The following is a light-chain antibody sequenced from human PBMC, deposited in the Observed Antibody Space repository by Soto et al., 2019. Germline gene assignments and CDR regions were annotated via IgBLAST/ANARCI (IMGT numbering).Light chain of an antibody. V-gene: IGKV1-5*03. Sequence: DILMTQSPSTLSASVGDRVTITCRASQSLNTWLAWYQQKPGKAPKLLIYKASTLESGVPSRFSGSGSGTAFTLTISSLQPDDFATYYCQQYNTHSPWTFGQGTKVEIK. CDR3: QQYNTHSPWT. J-gene: IGKJ1*01. CDR1: QSLNTW. CDR2: KAS.